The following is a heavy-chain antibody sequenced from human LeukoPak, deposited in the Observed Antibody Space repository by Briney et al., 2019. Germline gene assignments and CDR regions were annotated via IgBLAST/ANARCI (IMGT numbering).Heavy chain of an antibody. V-gene: IGHV3-11*04. CDR2: ISSISSTI. Sequence: PGGSLRLSCVASGFTFSDYYMSWIRQAPGKGLEWVSSISSISSTIYYADSVKGRFTISRDNAKTSLYLQMNSLRAEDTAVYYCARDLSGVTGYTYGRGIDYWGQGTLVTVSS. J-gene: IGHJ4*02. CDR1: GFTFSDYY. CDR3: ARDLSGVTGYTYGRGIDY. D-gene: IGHD5-18*01.